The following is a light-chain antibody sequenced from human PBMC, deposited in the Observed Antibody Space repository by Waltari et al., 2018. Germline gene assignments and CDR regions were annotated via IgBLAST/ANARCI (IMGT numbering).Light chain of an antibody. CDR2: GAS. J-gene: IGKJ2*01. V-gene: IGKV3-15*01. CDR3: QQYSDWPPFT. CDR1: QRVSSN. Sequence: EIVMTQSPATLSVSPGERATLSCRASQRVSSNLAWYQQKPGQAPRLLIYGASTRAPRIPARFSGSGSGTEFTLTISSLQSEDFAIYYCQQYSDWPPFTFGQGTKLEIK.